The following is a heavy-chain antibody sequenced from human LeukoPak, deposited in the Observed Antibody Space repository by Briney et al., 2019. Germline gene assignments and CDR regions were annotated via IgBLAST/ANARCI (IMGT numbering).Heavy chain of an antibody. CDR3: AKERMTTVTTYWFDP. CDR2: IRYDGSNK. D-gene: IGHD4-17*01. Sequence: GGSLRLSCAASGFTFSSYGMHWVRQAPGKGLEWVAFIRYDGSNKYYADSVKGRFTISRDNSKNTLYLQMNSLRAEDTAVYYCAKERMTTVTTYWFDPWGQGTLVTVSS. CDR1: GFTFSSYG. V-gene: IGHV3-30*02. J-gene: IGHJ5*02.